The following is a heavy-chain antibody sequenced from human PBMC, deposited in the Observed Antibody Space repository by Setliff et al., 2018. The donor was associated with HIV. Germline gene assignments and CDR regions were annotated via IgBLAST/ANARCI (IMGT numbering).Heavy chain of an antibody. V-gene: IGHV3-66*02. CDR2: INGGTTT. CDR1: GITVSGIY. CDR3: ARAPSWQRQVDF. D-gene: IGHD6-25*01. Sequence: GGSLRLSCVASGITVSGIYMTWVRQAPGKGLEWVSVINGGTTTYYADSVKGRFTISRDNSKNTLYLQMNSLRVEDTAMYYCARAPSWQRQVDFWGQGTLVTVSS. J-gene: IGHJ4*02.